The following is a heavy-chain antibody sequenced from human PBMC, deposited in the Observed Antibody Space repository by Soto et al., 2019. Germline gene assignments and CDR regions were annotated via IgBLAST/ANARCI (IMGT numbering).Heavy chain of an antibody. J-gene: IGHJ4*02. CDR1: GGSVNIGTYY. CDR3: ARSRYSGSLGYFDY. D-gene: IGHD1-26*01. CDR2: IYYRGST. Sequence: PSETLSLTCTVPGGSVNIGTYYWSWIRQPPGKGLEWIGNIYYRGSTNYNPSLKSRVTISVDTSKNQFSLKLSSVTAADTAVYYCARSRYSGSLGYFDYWGQGTLVPSPQ. V-gene: IGHV4-61*01.